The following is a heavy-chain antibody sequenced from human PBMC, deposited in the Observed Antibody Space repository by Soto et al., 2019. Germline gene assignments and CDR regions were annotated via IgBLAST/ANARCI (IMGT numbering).Heavy chain of an antibody. Sequence: GGSLRLSCAASGFTFSDYAMAWVRQAPGKGLEWVSSASGSGSGTYYADSVKGRFTISRDNSKNTLFLHMTNLRAGDTALYFCAKGRPGVAAAPDYWGQGTLVTVSS. J-gene: IGHJ4*02. V-gene: IGHV3-23*01. CDR2: ASGSGSGT. CDR3: AKGRPGVAAAPDY. D-gene: IGHD2-21*01. CDR1: GFTFSDYA.